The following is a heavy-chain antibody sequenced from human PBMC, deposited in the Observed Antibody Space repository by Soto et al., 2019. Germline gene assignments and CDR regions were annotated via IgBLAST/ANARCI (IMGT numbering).Heavy chain of an antibody. CDR2: IFYSGTA. CDR3: AREVITPVHQGADDAFEV. V-gene: IGHV4-30-4*01. J-gene: IGHJ3*01. CDR1: GGSISSGNHF. Sequence: QVQLQEAGPGLVKPSQTLSLTCIVSGGSISSGNHFWSWIRQPPGKGLEWIGYIFYSGTAYYNSSLKRRVSLSVDTSKKHFSLNLSSVAAADKAIYYCAREVITPVHQGADDAFEVWCQGTMVTVSS. D-gene: IGHD2-21*01.